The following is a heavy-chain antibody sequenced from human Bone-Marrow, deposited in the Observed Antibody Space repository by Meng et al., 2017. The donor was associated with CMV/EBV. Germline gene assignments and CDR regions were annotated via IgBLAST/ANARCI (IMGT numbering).Heavy chain of an antibody. J-gene: IGHJ4*02. CDR3: VRSRLQAQGYGSTWYVDY. D-gene: IGHD6-13*01. Sequence: GSLRLSCAVYGASFDDYYWSWIRQPPGKGLEWMGEINHGGNINYSPSLKSRVTMSVDTSKTQFSLKLSSVTAADTAVYYCVRSRLQAQGYGSTWYVDYWGQGALVTVLL. V-gene: IGHV4-34*01. CDR2: INHGGNI. CDR1: GASFDDYY.